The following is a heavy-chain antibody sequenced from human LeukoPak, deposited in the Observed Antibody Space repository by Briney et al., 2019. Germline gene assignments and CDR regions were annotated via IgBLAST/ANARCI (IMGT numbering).Heavy chain of an antibody. CDR1: GGAVSGYY. CDR3: ARVGDSSGYSVFDS. Sequence: SETLSLTCIVSGGAVSGYYWGWIRQPPGKGLEWIGYIYYSGSTDYNPSLKSRLTMSIDTSKNQFSLRLSSVTAADTAVYYCARVGDSSGYSVFDSWGQGTLVTVSS. D-gene: IGHD3-22*01. CDR2: IYYSGST. J-gene: IGHJ4*02. V-gene: IGHV4-59*02.